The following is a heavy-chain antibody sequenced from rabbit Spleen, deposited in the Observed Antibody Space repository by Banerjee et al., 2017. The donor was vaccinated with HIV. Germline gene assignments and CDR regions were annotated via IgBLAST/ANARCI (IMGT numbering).Heavy chain of an antibody. CDR3: ARDLDGVIGWNFGW. D-gene: IGHD1-1*01. Sequence: QEQLEESGGGLVQPEGSLALTCKASGFSFSSSDYICWVRQAPGKGLEWISCIAGSSSGFTYSATWAKGRFTISKTSSTTVTLQMTSLTAADTATYFCARDLDGVIGWNFGWWGPGTLVTVS. CDR2: IAGSSSGFT. V-gene: IGHV1S45*01. CDR1: GFSFSSSDY. J-gene: IGHJ4*01.